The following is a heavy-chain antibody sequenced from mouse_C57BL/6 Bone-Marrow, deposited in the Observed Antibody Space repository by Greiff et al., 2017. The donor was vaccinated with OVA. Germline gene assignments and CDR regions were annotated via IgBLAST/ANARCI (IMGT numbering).Heavy chain of an antibody. J-gene: IGHJ2*01. CDR3: ALRGYYGYGAGPYFDY. V-gene: IGHV1-55*01. CDR2: IYPGSGST. Sequence: QVQLQQPGAELVQPGASVKMSCKASGYTFTSYWITWVKQRPGQGLEWIGDIYPGSGSTNYNEKFKSKATLTVDTSSSTAYMQLSSLTSEDSAVYYCALRGYYGYGAGPYFDYWGQGTTLTVSS. D-gene: IGHD2-2*01. CDR1: GYTFTSYW.